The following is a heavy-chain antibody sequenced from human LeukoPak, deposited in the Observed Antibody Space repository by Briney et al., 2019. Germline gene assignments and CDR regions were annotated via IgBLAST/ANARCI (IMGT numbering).Heavy chain of an antibody. CDR3: GKQEWDSGVYHAFDI. CDR2: ITWNSGNI. J-gene: IGHJ3*02. CDR1: RFAPAEYA. V-gene: IGHV3-9*02. Sequence: PGRSLRLSCVPSRFAPAEYAMHTGRQAPGKGLEWVSGITWNSGNIGYAESVKGRFTISRDNAKNSLYLQMNGLRAEDMALFYFGKQEWDSGVYHAFDICGQGTMVTVSS. D-gene: IGHD2-15*01.